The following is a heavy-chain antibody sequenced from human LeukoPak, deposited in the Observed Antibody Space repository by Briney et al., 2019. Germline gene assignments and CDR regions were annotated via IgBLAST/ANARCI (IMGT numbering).Heavy chain of an antibody. V-gene: IGHV4-59*12. CDR3: ARELRYDNSDSGAF. D-gene: IGHD3-22*01. J-gene: IGHJ3*01. Sequence: SETLSLTCTVSDDSISDYYRGWIRQPPGKGLEWIGYFHNSGTSTYNPSLKSRVTISADTSKNQFSLKLTSVTAADTALYYCARELRYDNSDSGAFWGQGTVVTVSS. CDR2: FHNSGTS. CDR1: DDSISDYY.